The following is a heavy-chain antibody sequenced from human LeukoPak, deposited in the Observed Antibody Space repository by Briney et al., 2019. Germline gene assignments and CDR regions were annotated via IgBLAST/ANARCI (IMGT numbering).Heavy chain of an antibody. V-gene: IGHV3-53*01. D-gene: IGHD3-22*01. J-gene: IGHJ4*02. CDR3: AREIQGGYSYYYDSSYFRGFDY. CDR1: GFTVSSNY. CDR2: IYSGGST. Sequence: PGGSLRLSCAASGFTVSSNYMSWVRQAPGKGLEWVSVIYSGGSTYYADSVKGRFTISRDNSKNTLYLQMNSLRAEDTAVYYCAREIQGGYSYYYDSSYFRGFDYWGQGTLVTVSS.